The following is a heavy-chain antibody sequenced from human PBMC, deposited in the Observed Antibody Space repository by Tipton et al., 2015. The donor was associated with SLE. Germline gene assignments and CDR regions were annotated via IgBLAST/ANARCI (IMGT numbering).Heavy chain of an antibody. V-gene: IGHV4-61*09. Sequence: TLSLTCTVSGGSISSGSYYWSWIRQPAGKGLEWIGEINHSGSTNYNPPLKSRVTISVDMSKNQFSLKLISVTAADTAVYYCAREDEGYDTYYYYYGMDVWGQGTTVTVSS. CDR2: INHSGST. D-gene: IGHD5-12*01. J-gene: IGHJ6*02. CDR3: AREDEGYDTYYYYYGMDV. CDR1: GGSISSGSYY.